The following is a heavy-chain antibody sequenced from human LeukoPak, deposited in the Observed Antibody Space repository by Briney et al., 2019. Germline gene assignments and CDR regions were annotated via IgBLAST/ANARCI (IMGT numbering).Heavy chain of an antibody. V-gene: IGHV4-39*01. Sequence: KPSETLSLTCTVSGGSLSGSTYYWGWIRQPPGKGLEWIGSIYHSGSTYYNPSLKSRVTISVDTSKNQFSLKLSSVTAADTAVYYCTKTSDWSQGTLVTVSS. CDR3: TKTSD. CDR1: GGSLSGSTYY. CDR2: IYHSGST. J-gene: IGHJ4*02.